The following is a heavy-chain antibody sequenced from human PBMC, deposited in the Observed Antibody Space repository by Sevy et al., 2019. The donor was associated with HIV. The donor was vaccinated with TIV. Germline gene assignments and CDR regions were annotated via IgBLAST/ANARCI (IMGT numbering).Heavy chain of an antibody. J-gene: IGHJ3*02. CDR2: ISAYNGNT. CDR1: GYTFTSYG. D-gene: IGHD3-22*01. CDR3: ARGRPYDSSGYYSDAFDI. Sequence: ASVKVSCKASGYTFTSYGISWVRQAPGQGLEWMGWISAYNGNTNYAQKLQGRVTMTTDTSTSTAYMELRSLRSDDTAVYYCARGRPYDSSGYYSDAFDIWGQGTMVTVSS. V-gene: IGHV1-18*01.